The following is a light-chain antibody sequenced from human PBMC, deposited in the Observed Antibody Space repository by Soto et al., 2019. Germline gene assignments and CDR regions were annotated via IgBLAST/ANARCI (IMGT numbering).Light chain of an antibody. CDR3: CSYAGSSTVV. CDR2: EGS. J-gene: IGLJ2*01. V-gene: IGLV2-23*01. Sequence: QSALTQPASVSGSPAQSITISCTGTSSDVGSYNLVSWYQQHPGKAPKLMIYEGSKRPSGVSNRFSGSKSGNTASLTISGLQAEDEADYYCCSYAGSSTVVFGGGTQLTVL. CDR1: SSDVGSYNL.